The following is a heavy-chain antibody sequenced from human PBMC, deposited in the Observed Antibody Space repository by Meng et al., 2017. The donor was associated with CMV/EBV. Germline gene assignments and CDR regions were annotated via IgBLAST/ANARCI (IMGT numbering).Heavy chain of an antibody. Sequence: CSASGFTFSTYAMHWVRQAPGKGLEWVALILYDGTNKYYGDSVKGRFTISRDNSKNTLYLEMNSLRAEDTAVYYCANKILPAAIVDYCGQGTLVTVSS. V-gene: IGHV3-30*04. J-gene: IGHJ4*02. CDR1: GFTFSTYA. CDR3: ANKILPAAIVDY. D-gene: IGHD2-2*01. CDR2: ILYDGTNK.